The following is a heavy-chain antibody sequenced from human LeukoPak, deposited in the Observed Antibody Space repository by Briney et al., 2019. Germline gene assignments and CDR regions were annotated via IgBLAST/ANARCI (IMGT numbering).Heavy chain of an antibody. Sequence: GGSLRLSCAASGFTFSDYSMNWVRQAPGKGLEWVSSISSRSTYRYYADSVKGRFTISRDNAKNSLCLQMNSLRAEDTAVYYCARDMTTATTCYLQHRGQGTLVTVSS. J-gene: IGHJ1*01. CDR1: GFTFSDYS. CDR2: ISSRSTYR. D-gene: IGHD4-17*01. CDR3: ARDMTTATTCYLQH. V-gene: IGHV3-21*06.